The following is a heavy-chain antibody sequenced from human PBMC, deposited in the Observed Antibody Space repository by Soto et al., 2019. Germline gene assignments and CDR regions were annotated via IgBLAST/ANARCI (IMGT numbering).Heavy chain of an antibody. CDR3: AGEGTWSGYYYYGMDV. D-gene: IGHD1-1*01. CDR1: GGSISSYY. V-gene: IGHV4-59*08. J-gene: IGHJ6*02. Sequence: QVQLQESGPGLVKPSETLSLTCTVSGGSISSYYWGWIRQPPGKGLEWIGYIYYSGSTNYNPSLRSRVTISVDTSKNQFSLKLSSVTAADTAVYYCAGEGTWSGYYYYGMDVWGQGTTVTVSS. CDR2: IYYSGST.